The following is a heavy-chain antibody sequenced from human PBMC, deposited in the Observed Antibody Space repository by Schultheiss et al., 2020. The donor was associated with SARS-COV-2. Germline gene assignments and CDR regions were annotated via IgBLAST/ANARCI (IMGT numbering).Heavy chain of an antibody. V-gene: IGHV3-23*01. Sequence: GGSLRLSCAASGFTFSSYAMHWVRQAPGKGLEWVSAISGSGGSTYYADSMKGRFTISRDNSKNTLYLQMNSLRAEDTAVYYCARDVAVAGTRDYWGQGTLVTVSS. CDR3: ARDVAVAGTRDY. J-gene: IGHJ4*02. CDR2: ISGSGGST. CDR1: GFTFSSYA. D-gene: IGHD6-19*01.